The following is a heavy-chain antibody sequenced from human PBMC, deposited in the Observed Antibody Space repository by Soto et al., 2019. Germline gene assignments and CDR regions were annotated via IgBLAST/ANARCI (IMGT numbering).Heavy chain of an antibody. CDR1: GFTFSNYG. D-gene: IGHD3-16*01. CDR2: ISYDGNNK. J-gene: IGHJ1*01. Sequence: GGSLRLSCAASGFTFSNYGIHWGRQAPGKGLEWVAVISYDGNNKYYADSVKGRFTISRDNSKNTLYLQMNSLRAEDTAVYYCAKDLFLFGPAPTSSLYWGQGSLVTGSS. V-gene: IGHV3-30*18. CDR3: AKDLFLFGPAPTSSLY.